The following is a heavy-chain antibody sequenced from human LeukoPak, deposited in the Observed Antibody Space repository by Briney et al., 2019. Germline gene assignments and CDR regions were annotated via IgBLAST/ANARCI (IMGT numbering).Heavy chain of an antibody. Sequence: GASVKVSCKASGYTFTSYAISWVRQAPGQGLEWMGWISAYNGNTNYAQKLQGRVTMTTDTSTSTAYMELRSLRSDDTAVYYCARVETNYYGSGTVDYWGQGTLVTVSS. V-gene: IGHV1-18*01. CDR3: ARVETNYYGSGTVDY. CDR2: ISAYNGNT. D-gene: IGHD3-10*01. CDR1: GYTFTSYA. J-gene: IGHJ4*02.